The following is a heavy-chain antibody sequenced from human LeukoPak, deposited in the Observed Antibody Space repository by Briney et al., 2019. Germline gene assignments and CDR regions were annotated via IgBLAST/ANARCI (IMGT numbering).Heavy chain of an antibody. J-gene: IGHJ4*02. D-gene: IGHD3-3*01. CDR2: VYHSGTT. CDR1: GSSISNGGDY. V-gene: IGHV4-30-2*01. Sequence: SETLSLTCTVSGSSISNGGDYWSWIRQPPGKGLEWIGYVYHSGTTYYNLSLKTRVTISVDRSKNQFSLKLSSVTAADTAVYYCARTHYDFWSGYFDYWGQGTLVTVSS. CDR3: ARTHYDFWSGYFDY.